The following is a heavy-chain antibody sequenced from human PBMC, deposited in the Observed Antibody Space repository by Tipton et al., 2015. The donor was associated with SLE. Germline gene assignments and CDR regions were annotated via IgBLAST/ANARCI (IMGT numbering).Heavy chain of an antibody. CDR1: GGSISSYY. V-gene: IGHV4-34*01. CDR3: ASGVPAAGTGRTYCFDP. D-gene: IGHD6-13*01. CDR2: INHSGST. J-gene: IGHJ5*02. Sequence: TLSLTCAVYGGSISSYYWSWIRQPPGKGLEWIGEINHSGSTNYNPSLKSRVTISVDTSKNQFSLKLSSVTAADTAVYYCASGVPAAGTGRTYCFDPGGQGPLATVSS.